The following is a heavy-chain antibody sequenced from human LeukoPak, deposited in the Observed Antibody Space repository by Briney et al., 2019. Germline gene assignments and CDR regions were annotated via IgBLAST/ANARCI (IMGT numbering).Heavy chain of an antibody. CDR3: VRSVGSNTL. J-gene: IGHJ4*02. D-gene: IGHD4-23*01. CDR1: GFTFSTYN. CDR2: ISGGSGTI. Sequence: GGSLRLSCAASGFTFSTYNMNWVRQAPGKGLEWLSYISGGSGTIYYADSVKGRFTISRDNAKNSLFLQMNSLRAEDTAVYFCVRSVGSNTLWGQGTLVTVSS. V-gene: IGHV3-48*04.